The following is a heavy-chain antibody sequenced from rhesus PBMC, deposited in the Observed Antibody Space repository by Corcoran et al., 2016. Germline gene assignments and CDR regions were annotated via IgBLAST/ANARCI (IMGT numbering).Heavy chain of an antibody. CDR3: AQGNSLFDY. D-gene: IGHD1-44*01. V-gene: IGHV3-28*02. CDR1: GFSFSNYW. CDR2: MNGDGSRP. J-gene: IGHJ4*01. Sequence: EVQLVESGGGLARPGGSLRLSCAASGFSFSNYWMYWIRQGSGEGLEWISDMNGDGSRPFYADSVRGRFSISRENAKDTRYLQMDSLRAEDTSVYYCAQGNSLFDYWGQGVLVTVSS.